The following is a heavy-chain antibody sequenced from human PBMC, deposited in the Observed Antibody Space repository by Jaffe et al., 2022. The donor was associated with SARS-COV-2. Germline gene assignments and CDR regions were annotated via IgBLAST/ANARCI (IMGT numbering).Heavy chain of an antibody. D-gene: IGHD3-3*01. CDR3: ARLAYETIFGVVMGYSKGYYGMDV. CDR2: IDPSDSYT. CDR1: GYSFTSYW. Sequence: EVQLVQSGAEVKKPGESLRISCKGSGYSFTSYWISWVRQMPGKGLEWMGRIDPSDSYTNYSPSFQGHVTISADKSISTAYLQWSSLKASDTAMYYCARLAYETIFGVVMGYSKGYYGMDVWGQGTTVTVSS. V-gene: IGHV5-10-1*03. J-gene: IGHJ6*02.